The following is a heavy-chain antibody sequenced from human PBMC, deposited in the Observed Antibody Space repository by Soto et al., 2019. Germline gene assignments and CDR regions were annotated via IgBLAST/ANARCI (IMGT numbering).Heavy chain of an antibody. CDR1: GFTVSSNY. CDR3: ARPSGGYSSSWNFDY. CDR2: IYSGGST. J-gene: IGHJ4*02. V-gene: IGHV3-66*04. Sequence: GGSLRLSCAASGFTVSSNYMSWVRQAPGKGLEWVSVIYSGGSTYYADSVKGRFTISRDNSKNTLYLQMNSLRAEDTAVYYCARPSGGYSSSWNFDYWGQGTLVTVSS. D-gene: IGHD6-13*01.